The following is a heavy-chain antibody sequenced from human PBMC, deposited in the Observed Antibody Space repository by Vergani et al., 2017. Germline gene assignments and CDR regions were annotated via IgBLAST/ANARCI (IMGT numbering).Heavy chain of an antibody. CDR3: AADISRNWFDY. CDR2: IYYSGSS. J-gene: IGHJ5*01. V-gene: IGHV4-31*01. D-gene: IGHD3-3*02. Sequence: QVQLQESGPGLVKPSQTLSLTCSVSGASIRSGGYYWSWIRQFPGKGLELIGYIYYSGSSHYNPSLKSLVTIAVDSSMNRLFMNLTTVTAADTAVYYCAADISRNWFDYWGQGTLVTVSS. CDR1: GASIRSGGYY.